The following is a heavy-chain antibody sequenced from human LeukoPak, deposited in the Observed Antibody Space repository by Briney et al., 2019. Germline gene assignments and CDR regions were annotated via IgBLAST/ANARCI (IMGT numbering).Heavy chain of an antibody. V-gene: IGHV3-53*01. CDR3: ARDLKDTGYTSGWYKD. D-gene: IGHD6-19*01. Sequence: GGSLRLSCAVSGLTVSNNYMSWVRQAPGKGLEWVSVIYSGGSTYYADSVKGRFTISRDNSKNTVYLQMNSLRDEDTAVYYCARDLKDTGYTSGWYKDWGQGTLVTVSS. J-gene: IGHJ4*02. CDR2: IYSGGST. CDR1: GLTVSNNY.